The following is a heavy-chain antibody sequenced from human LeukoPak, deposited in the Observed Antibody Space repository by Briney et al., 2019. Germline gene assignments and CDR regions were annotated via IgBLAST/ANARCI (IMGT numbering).Heavy chain of an antibody. Sequence: GGSLRLSCAATGVTFSTYAVNWVRQAPGKGLEWVSAISGSGGGTYYADSVKGRFTISRGNSKNTLYLQMSSLRAEDTAVYYCAKDRGRYYDSSGYYWGYYFDSWGQGILVTVST. CDR1: GVTFSTYA. CDR3: AKDRGRYYDSSGYYWGYYFDS. J-gene: IGHJ4*02. D-gene: IGHD3-22*01. CDR2: ISGSGGGT. V-gene: IGHV3-23*01.